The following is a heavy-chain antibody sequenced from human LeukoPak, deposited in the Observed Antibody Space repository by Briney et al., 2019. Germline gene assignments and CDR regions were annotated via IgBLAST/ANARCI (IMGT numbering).Heavy chain of an antibody. J-gene: IGHJ4*02. Sequence: SETLSLTCAVSDYSISSGYFWGWIRQPPGEEPQWIGSIYHSGRTYYNPSLKSRVTLSVDTSKNQFSLKLNSVTAADTAVYYCARIPEGQTAYFDYWGQGSLVAVSS. CDR3: ARIPEGQTAYFDY. CDR1: DYSISSGYF. V-gene: IGHV4-38-2*01. D-gene: IGHD2-21*02. CDR2: IYHSGRT.